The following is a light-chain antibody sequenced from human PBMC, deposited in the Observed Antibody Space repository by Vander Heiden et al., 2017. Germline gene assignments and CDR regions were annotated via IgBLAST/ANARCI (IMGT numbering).Light chain of an antibody. V-gene: IGLV1-47*02. J-gene: IGLJ1*01. CDR3: AAWDDSLSGFYV. Sequence: QSVVTQPPSASGTPGQRVTISCSGTGSNIGSNYVYWYQQLPGAAPKLLIYGNDQRPSGVPDRFSGSKSGTSASLAISGLRSEDEADYYCAAWDDSLSGFYVFGTGTKVTVL. CDR2: GND. CDR1: GSNIGSNY.